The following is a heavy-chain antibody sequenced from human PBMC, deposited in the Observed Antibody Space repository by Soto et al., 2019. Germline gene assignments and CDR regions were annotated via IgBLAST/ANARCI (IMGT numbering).Heavy chain of an antibody. Sequence: EVQLVESGGGLVRPGGSLRLYCAASGFTFSYYWMHWVRQAPGKGLVWVSRIHSDGSSTTYADFVKGRFIIYRDNARNTVDLQMNSVRVEDTAVYYCARGDRGSFDLWGQGTVVTVSS. CDR1: GFTFSYYW. J-gene: IGHJ3*01. CDR2: IHSDGSST. D-gene: IGHD1-26*01. CDR3: ARGDRGSFDL. V-gene: IGHV3-74*01.